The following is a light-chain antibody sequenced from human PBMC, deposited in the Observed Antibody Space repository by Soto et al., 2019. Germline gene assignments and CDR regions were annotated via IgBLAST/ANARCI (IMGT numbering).Light chain of an antibody. CDR1: QSVGSN. CDR3: QQHNYWPS. Sequence: EIVMTQSPVTLSVSPGERATLSCRASQSVGSNLAWYQQKPGQAPRLLLYGASTRATGIPGRFSGSGSGTEFTLTITSLQCEDFAVYYCQQHNYWPSFGQGTKLEFK. CDR2: GAS. V-gene: IGKV3-15*01. J-gene: IGKJ2*01.